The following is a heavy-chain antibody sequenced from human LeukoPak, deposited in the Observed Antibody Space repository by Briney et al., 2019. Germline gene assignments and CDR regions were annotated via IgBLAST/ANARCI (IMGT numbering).Heavy chain of an antibody. D-gene: IGHD4-17*01. J-gene: IGHJ4*02. CDR2: ISGTGSDT. Sequence: GGSLRLSCAASGLIFSSYVMSWVRQAPGKGLEWVSTISGTGSDTYYTDSVKGRFTISRDNSKNTLYLQMNSLRAEDTAVYYCAESRTTVNFFDYWGQGTLVTVSS. CDR3: AESRTTVNFFDY. V-gene: IGHV3-23*01. CDR1: GLIFSSYV.